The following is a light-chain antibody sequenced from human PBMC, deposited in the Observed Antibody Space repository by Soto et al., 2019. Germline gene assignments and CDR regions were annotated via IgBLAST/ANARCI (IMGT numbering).Light chain of an antibody. CDR1: QTISTY. Sequence: DIPMTKSPPSLSASVGDRVTITCRASQTISTYLNWYQQKPWKAPKLLIFAASSLESGVPSRVSGSGSGTDFTLTIGSLQPEDFAFCYCQQTFSTPYTFGQGTKLEIK. J-gene: IGKJ2*01. V-gene: IGKV1-39*01. CDR3: QQTFSTPYT. CDR2: AAS.